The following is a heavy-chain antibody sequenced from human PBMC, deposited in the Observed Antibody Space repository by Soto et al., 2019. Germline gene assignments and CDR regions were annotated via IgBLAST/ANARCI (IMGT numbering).Heavy chain of an antibody. CDR3: ARESEDRTSNFDY. CDR1: GFTFTRYS. Sequence: EVQLVESGGGLVKPGGSLRLSCAASGFTFTRYSMNWVRQAPGKGLEWASSISSTTNYIYYGDSMKGRLTISRDNAKKSLYLEINSLRAEDKAVYYCARESEDRTSNFDYWGQGTLVTVSS. J-gene: IGHJ4*02. CDR2: ISSTTNYI. V-gene: IGHV3-21*01.